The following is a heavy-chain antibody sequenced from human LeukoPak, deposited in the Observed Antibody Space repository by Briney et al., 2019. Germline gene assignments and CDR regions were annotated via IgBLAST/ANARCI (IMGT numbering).Heavy chain of an antibody. J-gene: IGHJ4*02. CDR1: GFTFSNAW. Sequence: PGGSLRLSCAASGFTFSNAWMSWVRQAPGKGLEWVGRIKSKTDGGTTDYAAPVKGRFTISRDDSKNTLYLQMNSLKTEDTAVYYCTTDSYSARRFEYWGQGTLVTVSS. CDR3: TTDSYSARRFEY. V-gene: IGHV3-15*01. CDR2: IKSKTDGGTT. D-gene: IGHD4-11*01.